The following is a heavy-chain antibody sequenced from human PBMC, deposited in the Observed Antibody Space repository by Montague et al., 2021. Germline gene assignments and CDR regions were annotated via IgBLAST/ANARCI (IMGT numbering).Heavy chain of an antibody. Sequence: SVKVSCKASGYTFIDYYIHWVRQAPGHGLEWMGWINPNSGDTYTAEKFQGRVTLTRDTSINTAYLELSSLTSDDTAVYFCARTVEYTSSDYWGQGSLVTVSS. D-gene: IGHD6-13*01. CDR3: ARTVEYTSSDY. CDR1: GYTFIDYY. CDR2: INPNSGDT. V-gene: IGHV1-2*02. J-gene: IGHJ4*02.